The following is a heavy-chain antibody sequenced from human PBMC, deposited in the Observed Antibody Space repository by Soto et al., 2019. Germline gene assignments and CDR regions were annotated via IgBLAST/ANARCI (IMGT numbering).Heavy chain of an antibody. J-gene: IGHJ4*02. CDR2: IRSKSNKYAT. V-gene: IGHV3-73*01. Sequence: EVQLVESGGGLVQPGGSLKLSCTASGFSFSGSAMHWVRQASGKGLEWVGRIRSKSNKYATLYAASVKGRFTISRDDSQNTAYLQIESLESEDTALYYFCSGSYHPSFWGQGTLVTVSS. CDR3: CSGSYHPSF. CDR1: GFSFSGSA. D-gene: IGHD1-26*01.